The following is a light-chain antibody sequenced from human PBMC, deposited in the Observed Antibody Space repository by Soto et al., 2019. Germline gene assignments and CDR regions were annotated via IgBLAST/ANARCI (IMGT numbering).Light chain of an antibody. V-gene: IGLV1-40*01. CDR3: QSYDNSLSGSEV. CDR1: SSNIGVGCD. J-gene: IGLJ1*01. Sequence: QSVLTQPPSVSGAPGQRVTISCTGSSSNIGVGCDVHWYQQLPGEAPTLLIFGIFNRPSGVSERFSGSRSGASASLAIAGLQAEDEADYFCQSYDNSLSGSEVFGTGTKVTVL. CDR2: GIF.